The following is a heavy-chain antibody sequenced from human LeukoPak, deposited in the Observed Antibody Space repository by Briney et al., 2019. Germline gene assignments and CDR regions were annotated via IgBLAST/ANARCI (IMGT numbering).Heavy chain of an antibody. D-gene: IGHD5-18*01. CDR1: GDSVSNNSGA. Sequence: SQTLSLTCAISGDSVSNNSGAWNWIRQSPSRGLEWLGRTYYRTKWYYDYAVSVKSRITISPDTSKNQFSLQLSSVSPEDTAVYYCARGYSYGSWGQGTLVTVSS. CDR3: ARGYSYGS. J-gene: IGHJ5*02. V-gene: IGHV6-1*01. CDR2: TYYRTKWYY.